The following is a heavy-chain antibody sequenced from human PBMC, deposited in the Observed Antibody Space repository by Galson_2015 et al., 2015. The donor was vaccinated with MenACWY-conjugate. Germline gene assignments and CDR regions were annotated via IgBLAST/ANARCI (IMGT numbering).Heavy chain of an antibody. CDR3: ARDYDSGGYTFDY. CDR2: IRYDGRNI. D-gene: IGHD3-22*01. CDR1: GFTFSSYD. J-gene: IGHJ4*02. V-gene: IGHV3-30*02. Sequence: SLRLSCAASGFTFSSYDMHWVRQAPGKGLEWVSFIRYDGRNIYYADSVKGRFTVSRDNSKNTLYLQMNGLRAEDTAVYYCARDYDSGGYTFDYWGQGTLVTVSS.